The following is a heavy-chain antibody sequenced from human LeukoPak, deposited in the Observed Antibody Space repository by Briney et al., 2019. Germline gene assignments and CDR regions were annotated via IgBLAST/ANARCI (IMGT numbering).Heavy chain of an antibody. J-gene: IGHJ6*03. CDR3: ARVEVVAATRALYYYMDV. V-gene: IGHV4-61*02. Sequence: PSETLSLTCTVSGGSISSGSYYWSWIRQPAGKGLEWIGRIYTSGSTNYNPSLKSRVTMSVDTSKNQFSLKLSSVTAADTAVYYCARVEVVAATRALYYYMDVWGKGTTVTVSS. CDR2: IYTSGST. CDR1: GGSISSGSYY. D-gene: IGHD2-15*01.